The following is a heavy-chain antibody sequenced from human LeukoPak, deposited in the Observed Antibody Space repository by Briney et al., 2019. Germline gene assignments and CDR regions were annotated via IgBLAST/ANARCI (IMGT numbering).Heavy chain of an antibody. J-gene: IGHJ3*02. V-gene: IGHV4-4*08. CDR1: GASISNYY. Sequence: PSETLSLTCSVSGASISNYYWSWIRQPPGKGLEWIGYIYSSGSTNYNPSLKSRVIISVDTSKNQFSLTLSSVTAADTAVYYCARDWAAREPGDDAFDIWGQGTMVTVSS. CDR2: IYSSGST. CDR3: ARDWAAREPGDDAFDI. D-gene: IGHD6-13*01.